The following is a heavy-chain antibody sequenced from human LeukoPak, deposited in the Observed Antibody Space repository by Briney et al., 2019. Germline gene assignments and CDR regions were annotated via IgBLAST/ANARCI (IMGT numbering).Heavy chain of an antibody. Sequence: GGSLRLSCAASEFSVGSNYMTWVRQAPGKGLEWVSLIYSGGSTYYADSVKGRFTISRDNSKNTLYLQMNSLRAEDTAVYYCAKDRASSSSWFEFDYWGQGTLVTVSS. CDR2: IYSGGST. D-gene: IGHD6-13*01. CDR1: EFSVGSNY. J-gene: IGHJ4*02. V-gene: IGHV3-66*01. CDR3: AKDRASSSSWFEFDY.